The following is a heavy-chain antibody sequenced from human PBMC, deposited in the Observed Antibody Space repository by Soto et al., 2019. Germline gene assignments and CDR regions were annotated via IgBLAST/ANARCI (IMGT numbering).Heavy chain of an antibody. CDR2: IYYSGST. CDR3: ARHPAPRWLVHSNMEY. Sequence: SETLSLTCTVSGGSISSSSYYWGWIRQPPGKGLEWIGSIYYSGSTYYNPSLKSRVTISVDTSKNQFSLKLSSVTAADTAVYYCARHPAPRWLVHSNMEYWGQGTLVTVSS. J-gene: IGHJ4*02. CDR1: GGSISSSSYY. D-gene: IGHD6-19*01. V-gene: IGHV4-39*01.